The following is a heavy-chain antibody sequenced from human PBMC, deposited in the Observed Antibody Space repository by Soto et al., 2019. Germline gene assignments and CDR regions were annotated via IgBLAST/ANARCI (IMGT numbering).Heavy chain of an antibody. CDR1: GVVFSNYW. Sequence: PGGSLRLSCAASGVVFSNYWVSWVRRAPGKGLEWLANINQDGSGRFHADSVKGRFTISRDNAENSLYLQMNGLRVEDTAVYYCAAIDHGSESWGQGTLVTVSS. V-gene: IGHV3-7*01. J-gene: IGHJ5*02. D-gene: IGHD2-2*02. CDR2: INQDGSGR. CDR3: AAIDHGSES.